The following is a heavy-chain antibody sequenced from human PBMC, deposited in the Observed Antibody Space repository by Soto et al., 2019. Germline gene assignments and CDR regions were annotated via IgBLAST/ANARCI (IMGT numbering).Heavy chain of an antibody. CDR1: GGSLSSGDYY. J-gene: IGHJ4*02. CDR2: SYYTGDT. D-gene: IGHD6-13*01. Sequence: PSETLSLTCTVSGGSLSSGDYYWSWIRQPPGKGLEWIAYSYYTGDTYYSPSLKSRVTISVDTSKNLFSLKLSSVTAADTAVYYCARERPAGSSWIEGFYDYWGQGTLVTVSS. CDR3: ARERPAGSSWIEGFYDY. V-gene: IGHV4-30-4*01.